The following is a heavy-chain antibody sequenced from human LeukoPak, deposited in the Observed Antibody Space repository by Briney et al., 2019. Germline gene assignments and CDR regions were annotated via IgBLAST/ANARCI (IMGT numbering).Heavy chain of an antibody. Sequence: SETLSLTCTVSGGSISGSYWSWIRQPPGKGLEWIAYMYNSGSTNYNPSLKSRVTISIDTSKNQFSLKLSSLTAADTAIYYCAGGIESYGDYGYWGQGILVTVSS. D-gene: IGHD4-17*01. CDR2: MYNSGST. CDR1: GGSISGSY. V-gene: IGHV4-59*01. J-gene: IGHJ4*02. CDR3: AGGIESYGDYGY.